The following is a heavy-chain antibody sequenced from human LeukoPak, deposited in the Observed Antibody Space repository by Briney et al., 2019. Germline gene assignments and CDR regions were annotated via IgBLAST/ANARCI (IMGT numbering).Heavy chain of an antibody. CDR1: GGSINTYY. CDR2: IYSDGST. CDR3: ARVVVLGAYGSGSYYNRRSHFDY. Sequence: PSETLSLTCTVSGGSINTYYWTWIRQPPGKGLEWLGYIYSDGSTNYNPSLKSRLTISVDTSKNQFSLKLSSVTAADTAVYYCARVVVLGAYGSGSYYNRRSHFDYWGQGTLVTVSS. J-gene: IGHJ4*02. V-gene: IGHV4-59*12. D-gene: IGHD3-10*01.